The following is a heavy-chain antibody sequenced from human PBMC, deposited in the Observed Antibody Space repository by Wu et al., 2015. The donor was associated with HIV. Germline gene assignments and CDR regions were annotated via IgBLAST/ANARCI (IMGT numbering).Heavy chain of an antibody. CDR1: GGTFSSYA. Sequence: QVQLVQSGAEVKKPGSSVKVSCKASGGTFSSYAISWVRQAPGQGLEWMGGIIPIFGTANYAQKFQGRVTITTDESTSTAYMELSSLRSEDTAVYYCARGLYYDSSGSGYYYGMDVWGPRDHGSPSPQ. CDR3: ARGLYYDSSGSGYYYGMDV. J-gene: IGHJ6*01. D-gene: IGHD3-22*01. V-gene: IGHV1-69*05. CDR2: IIPIFGTA.